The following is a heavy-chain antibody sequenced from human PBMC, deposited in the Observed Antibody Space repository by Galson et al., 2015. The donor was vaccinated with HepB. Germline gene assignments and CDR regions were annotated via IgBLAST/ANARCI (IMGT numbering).Heavy chain of an antibody. V-gene: IGHV1-3*01. D-gene: IGHD3-9*01. Sequence: SVKVSCKASGYTFTSYAMHWVRQAPGQRLEWMGWINAGNGNTKYSQKFQGRVTITRDTSASTAYMELSSLRSEDTAVYYCAARYFDWLFPGGGAFDIWGQGTMVTVSS. CDR1: GYTFTSYA. CDR3: AARYFDWLFPGGGAFDI. CDR2: INAGNGNT. J-gene: IGHJ3*02.